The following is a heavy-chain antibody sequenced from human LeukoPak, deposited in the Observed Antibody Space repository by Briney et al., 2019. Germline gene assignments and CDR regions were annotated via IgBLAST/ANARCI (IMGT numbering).Heavy chain of an antibody. D-gene: IGHD2-2*01. CDR2: IYYIGST. V-gene: IGHV4-59*08. J-gene: IGHJ6*03. Sequence: SETLSLTCTVSGGSISSYYWSWIRQPPGKGLEWIGYIYYIGSTNYNPSLKSRVTISVDTSKNQFSLKLSSVTAADTAVYYCARLVVVPAATDASYYYYMDVWGKGTTVTVSS. CDR1: GGSISSYY. CDR3: ARLVVVPAATDASYYYYMDV.